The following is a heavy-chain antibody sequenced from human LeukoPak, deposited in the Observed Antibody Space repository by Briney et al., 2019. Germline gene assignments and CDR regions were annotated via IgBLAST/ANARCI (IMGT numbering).Heavy chain of an antibody. J-gene: IGHJ5*02. CDR3: ARGRSMVRGRWFDP. CDR1: GGSISSYY. Sequence: SETLSLTCTVSGGSISSYYWSWIRQPPGKGLEWIGEINHSGSTNYNPSLKSRVTISVDTSKNQFSLKLSSVTAADTAVYYCARGRSMVRGRWFDPWGQGTLVTVSS. D-gene: IGHD3-10*01. CDR2: INHSGST. V-gene: IGHV4-34*01.